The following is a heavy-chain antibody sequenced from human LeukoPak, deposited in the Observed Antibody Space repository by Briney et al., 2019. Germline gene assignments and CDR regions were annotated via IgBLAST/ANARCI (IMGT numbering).Heavy chain of an antibody. J-gene: IGHJ4*02. D-gene: IGHD3-22*01. Sequence: GGSLRLSCAASGFTFSSYAKNWLRQAPGEGGVWVSGLSWSSSFRYYAASVKGRFTISRDNAKNSLYLQMNSLTAEDTAVYYCARSYDSSGYYYPYYFDYWGQGTLVTVSS. CDR1: GFTFSSYA. CDR2: LSWSSSFR. CDR3: ARSYDSSGYYYPYYFDY. V-gene: IGHV3-21*01.